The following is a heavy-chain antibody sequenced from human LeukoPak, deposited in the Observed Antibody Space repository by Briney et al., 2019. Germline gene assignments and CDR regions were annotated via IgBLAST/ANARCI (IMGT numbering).Heavy chain of an antibody. Sequence: GGSLRLSCAGSGFTFSTYWMSWVRRAPGKGLEWVANIKVDGSEKNYVDSVKGRFTISRDNAKNSLYLLMNSLRGEDTAVYYCARGPDWLDSWGQGTLVTVSS. CDR1: GFTFSTYW. CDR3: ARGPDWLDS. CDR2: IKVDGSEK. J-gene: IGHJ5*01. V-gene: IGHV3-7*01.